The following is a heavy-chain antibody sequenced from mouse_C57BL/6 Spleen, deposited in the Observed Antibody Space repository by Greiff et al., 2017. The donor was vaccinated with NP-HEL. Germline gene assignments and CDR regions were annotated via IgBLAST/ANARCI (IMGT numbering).Heavy chain of an antibody. CDR3: ARSDYGRAMDY. J-gene: IGHJ4*01. Sequence: VQLVESGPELVKPGASVKLSCKATGYTFTSYDINWVKQRPGQGLEWIGWIYPRDGSTKYNEKFKGKATLTVDTSSSTAYMELNSLTAEDSEVSFSARSDYGRAMDYWGQGTSVTVSA. CDR1: GYTFTSYD. D-gene: IGHD1-1*01. V-gene: IGHV1-85*01. CDR2: IYPRDGST.